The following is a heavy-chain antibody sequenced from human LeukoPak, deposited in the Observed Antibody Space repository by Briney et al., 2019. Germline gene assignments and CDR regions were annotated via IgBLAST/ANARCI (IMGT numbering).Heavy chain of an antibody. J-gene: IGHJ4*02. V-gene: IGHV1-18*01. CDR1: GYTFTNYG. D-gene: IGHD3-3*01. CDR2: ISAYNGNT. CDR3: ARDGMYDFWSGYPIDY. Sequence: ASVKVSCKASGYTFTNYGISWVRQAPGQGLEWMGWISAYNGNTNYAQKLQGRVTMTTDTSTSTAYMELRSLRSDDTAVYYCARDGMYDFWSGYPIDYWGQGTLVTVSS.